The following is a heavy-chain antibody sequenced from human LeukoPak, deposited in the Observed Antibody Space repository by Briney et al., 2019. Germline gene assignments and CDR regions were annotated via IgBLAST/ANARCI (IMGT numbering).Heavy chain of an antibody. D-gene: IGHD3-16*01. CDR2: INSDGSST. CDR1: GFTFSSYW. CDR3: AKGYYDYVWGSYYFDY. V-gene: IGHV3-74*01. Sequence: GGSLRLSCAASGFTFSSYWMHWVRQAPGKGLVWVSRINSDGSSTSYADSVKGRFTISRDNSRDTLYLQMNSLRAEDTAVYYCAKGYYDYVWGSYYFDYWGQGTLVTVSS. J-gene: IGHJ4*02.